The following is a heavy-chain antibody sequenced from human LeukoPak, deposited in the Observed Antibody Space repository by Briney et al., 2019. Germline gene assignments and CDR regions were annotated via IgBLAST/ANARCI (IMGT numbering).Heavy chain of an antibody. D-gene: IGHD3-22*01. J-gene: IGHJ3*02. Sequence: SETLSLTCTVSGGSISSYYWRWIRQPAGKGLEWVGRIYTSGSTNYNPSLKSRVTMSVDTSNNQFSLKLSSVTAADTAVYYCAREGSGYPYDAFDIWGQGTMVTVSS. CDR2: IYTSGST. V-gene: IGHV4-4*07. CDR3: AREGSGYPYDAFDI. CDR1: GGSISSYY.